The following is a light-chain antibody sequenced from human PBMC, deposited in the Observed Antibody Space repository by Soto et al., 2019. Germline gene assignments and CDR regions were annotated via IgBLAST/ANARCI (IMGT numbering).Light chain of an antibody. V-gene: IGKV3-15*01. Sequence: EIVMTQSPATLSVSLGDRATFSCRASQSVSTYLAWYQQKPGQAPRLLIYGASTRATGIPARFSGSGSETDFTVTISSLQSEDFAVYYCQQYGSGTPSYTISQGTKLEIK. CDR1: QSVSTY. CDR2: GAS. CDR3: QQYGSGTPSYT. J-gene: IGKJ2*01.